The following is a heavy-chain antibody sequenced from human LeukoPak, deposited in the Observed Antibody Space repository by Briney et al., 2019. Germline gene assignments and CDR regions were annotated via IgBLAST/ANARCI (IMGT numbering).Heavy chain of an antibody. D-gene: IGHD3-10*01. Sequence: PGGSLRLSCAASGFTFSSSAMSWVRQAPGKGLEWVSNVSGSGRGENTYYADSVKGRFTISRDNSKNTLYLQMNSLRAEDTAIYYCAKDLWWFGEFPNAFENWGQGTMVTGSS. CDR3: AKDLWWFGEFPNAFEN. J-gene: IGHJ3*02. V-gene: IGHV3-23*01. CDR1: GFTFSSSA. CDR2: VSGSGRGENT.